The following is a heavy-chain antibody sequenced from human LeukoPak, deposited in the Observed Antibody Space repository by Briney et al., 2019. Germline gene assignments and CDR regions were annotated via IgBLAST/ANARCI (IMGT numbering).Heavy chain of an antibody. V-gene: IGHV1-46*01. CDR3: ARGLLSTFYYVSGTYYNLPDFDY. CDR2: INPSGGST. CDR1: GYTFTSYY. D-gene: IGHD3-10*01. J-gene: IGHJ4*02. Sequence: ASVKVSCKASGYTFTSYYMHWVRQAPGQGLEWMGIINPSGGSTSYAQKFQGRVTMTRDTSISTAYMELTRLRSDDTAVYYCARGLLSTFYYVSGTYYNLPDFDYWGQGTLITVSS.